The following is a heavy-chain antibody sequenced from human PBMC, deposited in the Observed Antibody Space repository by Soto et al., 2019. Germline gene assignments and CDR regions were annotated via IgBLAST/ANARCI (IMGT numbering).Heavy chain of an antibody. V-gene: IGHV3-30-3*01. J-gene: IGHJ6*02. Sequence: PGGSLRLSCAASGFTFSSYAMHWVRQAPGKGLEWVAVISYDGSNKYYADSVKGRFTVSRDNSKNTLYLQMNSLRAEDTAVYYCARDGIAVALGYYYYYYGMDVWGQGTTVTVSS. CDR3: ARDGIAVALGYYYYYYGMDV. D-gene: IGHD6-19*01. CDR1: GFTFSSYA. CDR2: ISYDGSNK.